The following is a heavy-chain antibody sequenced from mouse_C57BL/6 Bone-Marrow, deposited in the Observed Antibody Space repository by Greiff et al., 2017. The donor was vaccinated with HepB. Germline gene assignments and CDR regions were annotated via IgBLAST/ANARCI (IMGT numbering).Heavy chain of an antibody. Sequence: EVMLVESGGGLVKPGGSLKLSCAASGFTFSSYAMSWVRQTPEKRLEWVATISDGGSYTYYPDNVKGRFTISRDNAKNNLYLQMSHLKSEDTAMYYCARDPGGYYCSSGFAYWGQGTLVTVSA. CDR1: GFTFSSYA. D-gene: IGHD1-1*01. J-gene: IGHJ3*01. CDR3: ARDPGGYYCSSGFAY. V-gene: IGHV5-4*01. CDR2: ISDGGSYT.